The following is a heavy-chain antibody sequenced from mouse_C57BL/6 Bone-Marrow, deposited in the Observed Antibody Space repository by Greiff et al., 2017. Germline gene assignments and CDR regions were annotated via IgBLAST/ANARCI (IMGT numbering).Heavy chain of an antibody. J-gene: IGHJ4*01. Sequence: EVQVVESGGGLVQPKGSLKLSCAASGFTFNTYAMHWVRQAPGKGLEWVARIRSKSSNYATYYADSVKDRFTISRDDSQSMLYLQMNNLKTEDTAMYYCVRERGSSRYYAMDYWGQGTSVTVSS. CDR1: GFTFNTYA. V-gene: IGHV10-3*01. CDR3: VRERGSSRYYAMDY. D-gene: IGHD1-1*01. CDR2: IRSKSSNYAT.